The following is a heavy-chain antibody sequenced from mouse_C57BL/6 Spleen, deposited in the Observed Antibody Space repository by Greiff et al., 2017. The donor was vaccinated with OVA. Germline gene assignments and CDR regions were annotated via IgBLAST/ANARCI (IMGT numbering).Heavy chain of an antibody. J-gene: IGHJ4*01. D-gene: IGHD3-2*02. CDR1: GYAFSSSW. CDR3: AREGLRRGYAMDY. Sequence: QVQLQQSGPELVKPGASVKISCKASGYAFSSSWMNWVKQRPGKGLEWIGRIYPGDGYTNYTGKFKGKATLTADKSSSTAYMQLSSLTSEDSAVYFCAREGLRRGYAMDYWGQGTSVTVSS. CDR2: IYPGDGYT. V-gene: IGHV1-82*01.